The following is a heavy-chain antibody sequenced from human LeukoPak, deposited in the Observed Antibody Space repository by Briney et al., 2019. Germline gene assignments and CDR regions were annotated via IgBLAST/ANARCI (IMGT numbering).Heavy chain of an antibody. CDR3: ARLGRVVDQSYYWFDP. V-gene: IGHV4-38-2*01. Sequence: SETLCLTCAVSGYSLSRGYYWGWIGQPPGKGLEWIGSIYHSGNTFYNPSPKSRVHISVDTSKNQFSLKLSSVTPADTAVYYCARLGRVVDQSYYWFDPWGQGTLVTVSS. CDR1: GYSLSRGYY. D-gene: IGHD2-15*01. J-gene: IGHJ5*02. CDR2: IYHSGNT.